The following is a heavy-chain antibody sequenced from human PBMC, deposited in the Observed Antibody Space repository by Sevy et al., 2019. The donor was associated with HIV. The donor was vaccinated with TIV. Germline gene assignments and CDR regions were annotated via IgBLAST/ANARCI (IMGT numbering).Heavy chain of an antibody. V-gene: IGHV3-7*01. CDR1: GFAFSNSW. D-gene: IGHD1-26*01. Sequence: GGSLRLSCVASGFAFSNSWMTWVRQPPGKGLEWVAIINPDGSAKSYVDSVRGRFTISRDNDNNSLYLHMNSLRAEDTAVYYCGTFKEVGWGQGTLVTVSS. J-gene: IGHJ4*02. CDR3: GTFKEVG. CDR2: INPDGSAK.